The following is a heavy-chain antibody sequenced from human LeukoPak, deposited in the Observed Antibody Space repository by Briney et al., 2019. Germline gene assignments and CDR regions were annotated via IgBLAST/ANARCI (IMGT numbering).Heavy chain of an antibody. D-gene: IGHD6-19*01. J-gene: IGHJ3*02. CDR3: AKKGGVPGYSSGWYRAFDI. CDR2: ISSSGGST. Sequence: GGSLRLSCAASGFTFSSYAMSWVRQAPGKGLEWVSAISSSGGSTYYADSVKGRFTISRDNSKNTLYLQMNSLRAEDTAVYYCAKKGGVPGYSSGWYRAFDIWGQGTMVTVSS. CDR1: GFTFSSYA. V-gene: IGHV3-23*01.